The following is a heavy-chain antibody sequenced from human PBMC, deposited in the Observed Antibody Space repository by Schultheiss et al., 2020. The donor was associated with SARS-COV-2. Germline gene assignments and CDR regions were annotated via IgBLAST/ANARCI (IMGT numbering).Heavy chain of an antibody. CDR3: AKERESGWYVDY. CDR2: IYYSGST. Sequence: SETLSLTCTVSGGSISSGGYYWSWIRQHPGKGLEWIGYIYYSGSTYYNPSLKSRVTISVDTSKNQFSLKLSSVTAADTAVYYCAKERESGWYVDYWGQGTLVTVSS. CDR1: GGSISSGGYY. J-gene: IGHJ4*02. D-gene: IGHD6-19*01. V-gene: IGHV4-31*03.